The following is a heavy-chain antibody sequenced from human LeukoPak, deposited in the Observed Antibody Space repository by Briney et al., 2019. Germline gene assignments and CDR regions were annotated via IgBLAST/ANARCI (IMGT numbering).Heavy chain of an antibody. V-gene: IGHV3-7*01. Sequence: PGGSLRLSCAAPGFTFSSYWMSWVRQAPGKGLEWVANIKQDGSEKYYVDSVKGRFTISRDNAKNSLYLQMSSLRAEDTAVYYCARDSLRVGFFYWGQGTLVTVSS. CDR3: ARDSLRVGFFY. CDR2: IKQDGSEK. J-gene: IGHJ4*02. D-gene: IGHD3-16*01. CDR1: GFTFSSYW.